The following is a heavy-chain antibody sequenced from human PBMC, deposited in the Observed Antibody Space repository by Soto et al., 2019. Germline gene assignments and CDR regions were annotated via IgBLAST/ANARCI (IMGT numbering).Heavy chain of an antibody. J-gene: IGHJ3*02. CDR2: ISPAGSTI. CDR1: GFTFSSYD. Sequence: ESGGGLVQPGGSLRLSCAGSGFTFSSYDIVWVRQAPGKGLEWVSFISPAGSTISFADSVKGRFSLSRDNPNNSLYLQMNSLRVEDTAVYYCTRNGGGLDIWGQGTMVTVSS. CDR3: TRNGGGLDI. V-gene: IGHV3-48*03. D-gene: IGHD2-15*01.